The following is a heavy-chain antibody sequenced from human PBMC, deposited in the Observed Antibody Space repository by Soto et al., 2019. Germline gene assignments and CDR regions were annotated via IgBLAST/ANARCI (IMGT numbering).Heavy chain of an antibody. CDR3: ARVGLLFRWFDP. J-gene: IGHJ5*02. CDR1: GGSISSGDYY. D-gene: IGHD2-21*02. Sequence: PSETLSLTCTVSGGSISSGDYYWSWIRQPPGKGLEWIGYIYYSGSTYYNPSLKSRVTISVDTSKNQFSLKLSSVTAADTAVYYCARVGLLFRWFDPWGQGTLVTVSS. CDR2: IYYSGST. V-gene: IGHV4-30-4*01.